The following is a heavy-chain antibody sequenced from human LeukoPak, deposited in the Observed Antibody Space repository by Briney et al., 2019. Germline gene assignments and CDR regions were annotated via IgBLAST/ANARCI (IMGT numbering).Heavy chain of an antibody. CDR3: ASGAFSSSGWYGDY. CDR2: IYSGGST. CDR1: GFTVNSNY. V-gene: IGHV3-53*01. J-gene: IGHJ4*02. Sequence: GGSLRLSCAASGFTVNSNYMSWVRQAPGKGLEWVSVIYSGGSTYYADSVKGRFTISRDNSKNTLYLQMNSLRAEDTAVYYCASGAFSSSGWYGDYWGQGTLVTVSS. D-gene: IGHD6-19*01.